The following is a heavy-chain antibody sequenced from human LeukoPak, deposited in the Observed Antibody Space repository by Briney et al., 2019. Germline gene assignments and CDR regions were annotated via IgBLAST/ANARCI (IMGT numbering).Heavy chain of an antibody. V-gene: IGHV3-23*01. D-gene: IGHD3-10*01. CDR1: GFTLGNYA. J-gene: IGHJ4*02. CDR2: ISGNGYNT. CDR3: AKGVRLWFAFYFDY. Sequence: GGSLRLSCAASGFTLGNYAMSWVRQAPGRGLEWVSAISGNGYNTYYADSVKGRFTISSESSRNTLYLQMHSQRAEDTAVYYCAKGVRLWFAFYFDYWGQGTLVTVSS.